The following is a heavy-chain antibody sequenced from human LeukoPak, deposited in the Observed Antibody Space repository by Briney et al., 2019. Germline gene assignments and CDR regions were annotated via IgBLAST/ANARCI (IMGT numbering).Heavy chain of an antibody. J-gene: IGHJ5*02. V-gene: IGHV3-11*04. CDR2: ISSSGSTI. CDR1: GFTFSDYY. D-gene: IGHD4-11*01. Sequence: GGSLRLSCAASGFTFSDYYMSWIRRAPGKGLEWVSYISSSGSTIYYADSVKGRFTISRDNAKNTLYLQMNSLRVEDTAMYYCVRDLYSDYNWFDPWGQGTLVTVSS. CDR3: VRDLYSDYNWFDP.